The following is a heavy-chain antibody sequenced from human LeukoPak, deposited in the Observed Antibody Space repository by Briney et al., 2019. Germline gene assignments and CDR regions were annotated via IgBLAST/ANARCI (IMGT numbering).Heavy chain of an antibody. D-gene: IGHD3-9*01. CDR2: INTNTGNP. J-gene: IGHJ6*02. Sequence: ASVKVSCKASGYTFTSYAMNWVRQAPGQGLEWMGWINTNTGNPTYAQGFTGRFVFSLDTSVSTAYLQISSLKAEDTAVYYCARFFSDILTGVGDYYYYGMDVWGQGTTVTVSS. CDR1: GYTFTSYA. CDR3: ARFFSDILTGVGDYYYYGMDV. V-gene: IGHV7-4-1*02.